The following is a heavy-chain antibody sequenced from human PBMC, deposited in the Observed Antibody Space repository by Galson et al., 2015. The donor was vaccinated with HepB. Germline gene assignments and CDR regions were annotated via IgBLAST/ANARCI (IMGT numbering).Heavy chain of an antibody. CDR2: IYYSGST. V-gene: IGHV4-31*03. CDR1: GGSISSGGYY. D-gene: IGHD2-21*02. CDR3: ARAIGGIVVVTVFDY. J-gene: IGHJ4*02. Sequence: TLSLTCTVSGGSISSGGYYWSWIRQHPGKGLEWIGYIYYSGSTYYNPSLKSRVTISVDTSKNQFSLKLSSVTAADTAVYYCARAIGGIVVVTVFDYWGQGTLVTVSS.